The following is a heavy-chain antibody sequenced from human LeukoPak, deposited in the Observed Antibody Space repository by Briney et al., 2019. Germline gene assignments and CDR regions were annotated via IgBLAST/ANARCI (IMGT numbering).Heavy chain of an antibody. CDR2: IYHTGTT. CDR1: NFSITSGYF. CDR3: ARAREPLEYTYYFDY. D-gene: IGHD1-14*01. J-gene: IGHJ4*02. Sequence: SETLSLTCSVSNFSITSGYFWGWIRQPPGKGLEYIGRIYHTGTTYYAPSLKSRVTISVDTSRSQFSLKLSSVTAADTAVYYCARAREPLEYTYYFDYWGQGTLATVSS. V-gene: IGHV4-38-2*02.